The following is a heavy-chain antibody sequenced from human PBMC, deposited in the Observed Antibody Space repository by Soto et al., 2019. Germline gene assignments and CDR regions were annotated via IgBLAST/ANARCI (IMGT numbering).Heavy chain of an antibody. V-gene: IGHV1-8*01. J-gene: IGHJ4*02. CDR2: MNPNSGNT. D-gene: IGHD2-2*01. CDR3: ARLHLGYCSSTSCYAYDY. Sequence: SVKVSCKASGYTFTSYDINWVRQATGQGLEWMGWMNPNSGNTGYAQKFQGRVTMTRNTSISTAYMELSSLRSEDTAVYYCARLHLGYCSSTSCYAYDYWGQGTLVTVSS. CDR1: GYTFTSYD.